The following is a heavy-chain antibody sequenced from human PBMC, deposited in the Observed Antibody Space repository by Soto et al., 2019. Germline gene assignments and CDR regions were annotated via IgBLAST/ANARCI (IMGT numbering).Heavy chain of an antibody. CDR2: ISNTGAST. D-gene: IGHD4-17*01. CDR3: AHPRGYGVFDAVDI. V-gene: IGHV3-23*01. CDR1: GFIFSTYA. Sequence: GESLKISCAASGFIFSTYAMNWVRQAPGKGLEWVSAISNTGASTYYTESVRGRFTISRDNSINTLYLQMSSLRTEDTAIYYCAHPRGYGVFDAVDIWGRGTMVTVSS. J-gene: IGHJ3*02.